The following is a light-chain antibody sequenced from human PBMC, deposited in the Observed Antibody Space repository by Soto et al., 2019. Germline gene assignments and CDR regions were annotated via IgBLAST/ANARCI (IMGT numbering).Light chain of an antibody. CDR3: QSAHRSGTYV. J-gene: IGLJ1*01. CDR1: KLGDKY. CDR2: QDT. Sequence: SYELTQPPSVSVSPGQTASITCSGDKLGDKYACWYQQKPGQSPVLVIYQDTKRPSGIPERFSGSSSGTTVTLTISGVQAEDEADYYCQSAHRSGTYVFGTGTRSPS. V-gene: IGLV3-25*02.